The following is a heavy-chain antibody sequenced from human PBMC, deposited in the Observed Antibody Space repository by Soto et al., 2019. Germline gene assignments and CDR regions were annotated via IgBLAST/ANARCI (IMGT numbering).Heavy chain of an antibody. D-gene: IGHD6-13*01. CDR3: ARHPSSSWSNWFDT. V-gene: IGHV4-59*08. CDR1: GGSISSYY. CDR2: IYYRGSP. Sequence: SETLSLTCTVSGGSISSYYWCWILQTPGKGLEWIGYIYYRGSPTYNPSLKSRITISVDTSKNQFSLKLISVTAADTAVYYCARHPSSSWSNWFDTWGQGTLVTVSS. J-gene: IGHJ5*02.